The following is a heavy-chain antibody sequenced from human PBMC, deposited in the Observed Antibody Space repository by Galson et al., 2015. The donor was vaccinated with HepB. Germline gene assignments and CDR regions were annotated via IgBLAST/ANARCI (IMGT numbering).Heavy chain of an antibody. CDR3: ARGSTGDGYNAYWSY. D-gene: IGHD5-24*01. Sequence: SETLSLTCAVNGGSFSAYYWSWIRQSPGKGLEWLGEINHGGSTNYNPSLEGRATISVDTSRSRFSLRLTSVTAADTAVYYCARGSTGDGYNAYWSYWGQGILVAVSS. CDR2: INHGGST. CDR1: GGSFSAYY. J-gene: IGHJ4*02. V-gene: IGHV4-34*01.